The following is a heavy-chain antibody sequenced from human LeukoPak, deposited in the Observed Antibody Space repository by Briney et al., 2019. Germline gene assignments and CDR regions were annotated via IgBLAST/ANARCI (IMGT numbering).Heavy chain of an antibody. Sequence: GGSLRLSCAASGFTFSTYAMSWVRQAPGKGLEWVSGISGSGGSTYYADSVKGRFTISRDYSKDTLYLQMNSLRAEDTAVYYCAKDLFRFTLTVVVTATDSQGYAFDIWGQGTMVTVSS. CDR1: GFTFSTYA. V-gene: IGHV3-23*01. D-gene: IGHD2-21*02. J-gene: IGHJ3*02. CDR3: AKDLFRFTLTVVVTATDSQGYAFDI. CDR2: ISGSGGST.